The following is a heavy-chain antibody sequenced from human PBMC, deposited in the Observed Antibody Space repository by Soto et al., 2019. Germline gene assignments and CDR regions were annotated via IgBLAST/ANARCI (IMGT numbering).Heavy chain of an antibody. J-gene: IGHJ4*02. CDR2: ISSSSSTI. D-gene: IGHD6-19*01. CDR3: SSVFYSVAGTGVLHY. CDR1: GFTFSSYS. V-gene: IGHV3-48*02. Sequence: EVQLVESGGGLVQTGGSLRLSCAASGFTFSSYSMNWVRQAPGKGLEWVSYISSSSSTIYYADSVKGRFTISRDNAKNSLHMQMNSLRDEDTAVNYCSSVFYSVAGTGVLHYWGQEPLVTVSS.